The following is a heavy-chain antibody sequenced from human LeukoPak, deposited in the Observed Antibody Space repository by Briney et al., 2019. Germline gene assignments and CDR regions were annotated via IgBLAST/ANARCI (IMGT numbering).Heavy chain of an antibody. Sequence: PGGSLRLSCAASGFTFSSYAMSWVRQAPGKGLETVSAIFSGSAGSTYYADSVKGRFTISRDNSKNTLYLQMNTLRAEDTAVYYCARDKVGTKRGTFDIWGQGTMVTVSS. CDR3: ARDKVGTKRGTFDI. CDR1: GFTFSSYA. CDR2: IFSGSAGST. D-gene: IGHD1-14*01. V-gene: IGHV3-23*01. J-gene: IGHJ3*02.